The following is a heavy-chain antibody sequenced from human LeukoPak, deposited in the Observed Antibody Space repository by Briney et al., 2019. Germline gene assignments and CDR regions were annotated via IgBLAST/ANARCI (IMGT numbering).Heavy chain of an antibody. CDR3: ARDRRGLLFVPYYFDY. J-gene: IGHJ4*02. Sequence: PGGSLRLSCAASGFTFSSYWMSWVRQAPGKGLEWVANIKQDGSEKYYVDSVKGRFTISRDNAKNSLYLQMNSLRAEDTAVYYCARDRRGLLFVPYYFDYWGQGTLVTVSS. CDR1: GFTFSSYW. CDR2: IKQDGSEK. D-gene: IGHD2-21*02. V-gene: IGHV3-7*03.